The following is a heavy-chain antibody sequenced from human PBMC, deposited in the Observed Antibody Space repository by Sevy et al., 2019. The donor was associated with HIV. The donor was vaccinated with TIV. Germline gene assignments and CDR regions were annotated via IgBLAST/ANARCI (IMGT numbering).Heavy chain of an antibody. CDR3: AIDEGGVAVVSYFDY. CDR1: GFTFSSYA. CDR2: LRGSGGST. J-gene: IGHJ4*02. Sequence: GGSLRLSCAASGFTFSSYAMSWVRQAPGKGLEWVSALRGSGGSTYYADSVKGRFTISRDNSKNTLYLQMNSLRAEDTAVYYCAIDEGGVAVVSYFDYWGQGTLVTVSS. V-gene: IGHV3-23*01. D-gene: IGHD6-19*01.